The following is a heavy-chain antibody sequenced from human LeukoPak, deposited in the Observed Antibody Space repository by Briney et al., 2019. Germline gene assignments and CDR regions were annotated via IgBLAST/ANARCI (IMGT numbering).Heavy chain of an antibody. Sequence: SETLSLTCTVSGGSISSSSYYWGWIRQPPGKGLEWIGSIYYSGSTYYNPSLKSRVTISVDTSKNQLSLKLSSVTAADTAVYYCARDERGWFDPWGQGTLVTVSS. J-gene: IGHJ5*02. CDR1: GGSISSSSYY. V-gene: IGHV4-39*02. D-gene: IGHD3-10*01. CDR3: ARDERGWFDP. CDR2: IYYSGST.